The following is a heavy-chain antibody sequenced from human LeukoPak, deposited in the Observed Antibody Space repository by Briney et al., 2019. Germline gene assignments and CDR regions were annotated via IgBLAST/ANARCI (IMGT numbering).Heavy chain of an antibody. Sequence: SETLSLTCTVSGGSISSSSYYWGWIRQPPGQGLEWIGSIYYSGSTYYNPSLKSRVTISVDTSKNQFSLKLSSVTAADTAVYYCARLHYYYYYYMDVWGKGTTVTVSS. CDR1: GGSISSSSYY. J-gene: IGHJ6*03. V-gene: IGHV4-39*01. CDR3: ARLHYYYYYYMDV. CDR2: IYYSGST.